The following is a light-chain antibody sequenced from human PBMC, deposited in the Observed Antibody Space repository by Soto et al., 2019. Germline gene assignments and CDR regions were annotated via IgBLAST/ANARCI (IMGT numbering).Light chain of an antibody. J-gene: IGKJ1*01. CDR2: GAS. Sequence: DIQMTQSPSSLSASVGDRVTITCRTSQSISNYLNWYQQKPGKAPNLLIYGASSLHSGVPSRFSGSGSGTDFTLTISSLQPEDFATCFCQQSYSRPPTFGQGTKVDIK. V-gene: IGKV1-39*01. CDR1: QSISNY. CDR3: QQSYSRPPT.